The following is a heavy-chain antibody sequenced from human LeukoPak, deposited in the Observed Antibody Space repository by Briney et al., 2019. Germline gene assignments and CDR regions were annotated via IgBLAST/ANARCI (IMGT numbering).Heavy chain of an antibody. CDR1: GFTFSSYS. CDR2: ISSSSSYI. CDR3: ARGTYYYGSGSVN. J-gene: IGHJ4*02. D-gene: IGHD3-10*01. V-gene: IGHV3-21*01. Sequence: GGSLRLSCAASGFTFSSYSMKWVRQAPGKGPEGGSSISSSSSYIYYTDSVKGISTIYRDNAKNSLYLQVKSLRAEHTAVYYCARGTYYYGSGSVNWGQGTLVTVSS.